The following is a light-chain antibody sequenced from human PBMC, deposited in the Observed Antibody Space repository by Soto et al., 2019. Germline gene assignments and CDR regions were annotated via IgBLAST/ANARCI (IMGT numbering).Light chain of an antibody. Sequence: SALTQPASVSGSPGQSITISCTGTSSDVGSYNLVSWYQQHPGKAPKLMIYEVSKRPSGVSNRFSGSKSGNTASLTISGLQAEDEADYYCCSYAGSSTSAVFGGGTQLTVL. CDR2: EVS. J-gene: IGLJ7*01. CDR1: SSDVGSYNL. CDR3: CSYAGSSTSAV. V-gene: IGLV2-23*02.